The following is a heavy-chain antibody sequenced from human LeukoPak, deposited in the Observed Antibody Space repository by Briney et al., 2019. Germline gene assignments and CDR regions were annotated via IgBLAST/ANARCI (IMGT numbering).Heavy chain of an antibody. CDR2: IYSGGST. D-gene: IGHD2-2*01. J-gene: IGHJ4*02. CDR3: ATKDIVVVPAARGVGY. CDR1: GFTVSSNY. V-gene: IGHV3-53*01. Sequence: GGSLRLSCAASGFTVSSNYMSWVRQAPGKGLEWVSVIYSGGSTYYADSVKGRLTISRDNSKNTLYLQMNSLRAEDTAVYYCATKDIVVVPAARGVGYWGQGTLVTVSS.